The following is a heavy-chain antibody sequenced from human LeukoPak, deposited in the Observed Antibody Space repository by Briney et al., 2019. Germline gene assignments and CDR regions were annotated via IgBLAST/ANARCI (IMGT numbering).Heavy chain of an antibody. CDR1: GYTFPDYY. Sequence: GASVKVSCKASGYTFPDYYIHWVRQAPGQGLEWMGWINPDNGDTHYAQRFQGRVAMTADTSIKIAYLNLTGLRFDDTATYYCARGVKAHWGQGTLVTVSS. CDR3: ARGVKAH. J-gene: IGHJ4*02. CDR2: INPDNGDT. V-gene: IGHV1-2*02.